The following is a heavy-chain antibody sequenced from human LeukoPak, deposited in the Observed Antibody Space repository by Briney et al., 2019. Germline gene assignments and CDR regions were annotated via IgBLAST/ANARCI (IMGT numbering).Heavy chain of an antibody. D-gene: IGHD2-21*01. CDR3: ARGEKSFDGSDFSGSFHH. V-gene: IGHV4-30-4*01. J-gene: IGHJ4*02. CDR1: GGSISSGDYY. Sequence: PSQTLSLTCTVSGGSISSGDYYWSWIRQPPGKGLEWIGYTDNSGGTYYSPSLKSRVTMSADTSKNEFSLKLTSVTAADTAVYYCARGEKSFDGSDFSGSFHHWGQGTLVTVSS. CDR2: TDNSGGT.